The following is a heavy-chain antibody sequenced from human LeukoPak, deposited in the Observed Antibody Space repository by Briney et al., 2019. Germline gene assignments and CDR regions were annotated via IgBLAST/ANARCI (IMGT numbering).Heavy chain of an antibody. V-gene: IGHV3-11*01. J-gene: IGHJ4*02. CDR2: ISSSGSTI. D-gene: IGHD5-12*01. CDR3: ASSEDIVATIAPSDY. CDR1: GFTFSDYY. Sequence: GGCLRLSCAASGFTFSDYYMSWLRQAPGKGLEGVSYISSSGSTIYYADSVKGRFTISRDKAKNSLYLQMNSLRAEDTAVYYCASSEDIVATIAPSDYWGQGTLGTVSS.